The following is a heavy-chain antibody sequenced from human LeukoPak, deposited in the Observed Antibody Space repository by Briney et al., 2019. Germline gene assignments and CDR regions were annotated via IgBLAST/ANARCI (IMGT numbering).Heavy chain of an antibody. Sequence: GESLKISCKGSGYSFTSYWIGWVLQMPGKGLEWMVIIYPGDSDTRYSPSFQGQVTISADKSISTAYLRWSSLKASDTAMYYCARGGLIAAAAPGFDYWGQGTLVTVSS. V-gene: IGHV5-51*01. J-gene: IGHJ4*02. CDR1: GYSFTSYW. CDR2: IYPGDSDT. D-gene: IGHD6-13*01. CDR3: ARGGLIAAAAPGFDY.